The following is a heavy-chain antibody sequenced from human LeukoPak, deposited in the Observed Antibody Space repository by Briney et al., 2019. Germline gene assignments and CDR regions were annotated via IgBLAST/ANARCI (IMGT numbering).Heavy chain of an antibody. CDR2: ISYDGSNK. CDR1: GFTFSSYA. J-gene: IGHJ4*02. CDR3: ARRVGSYFDY. D-gene: IGHD1-26*01. Sequence: GGSLRLSCAASGFTFSSYAMSWVRHAPGKGLEWLAFISYDGSNKYYGDSVKGRFTVSRDNSENTLYLQMNSLTGEDTAVYYCARRVGSYFDYWGQGTLVTVSP. V-gene: IGHV3-30-3*01.